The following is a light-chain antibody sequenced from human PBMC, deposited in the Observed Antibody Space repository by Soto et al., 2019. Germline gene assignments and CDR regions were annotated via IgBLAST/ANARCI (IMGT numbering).Light chain of an antibody. CDR2: AAS. Sequence: DIQMTQSPSSLSASVGDSVTITCRASQSISSYLNWYQQKPGKAPKLLIYAASSLHSGVPSSFSGSGSGTDFALTVSSLQRGGFAPYYRRQSYCTPSTVGQGTRLEIK. V-gene: IGKV1-39*01. J-gene: IGKJ5*01. CDR3: RQSYCTPST. CDR1: QSISSY.